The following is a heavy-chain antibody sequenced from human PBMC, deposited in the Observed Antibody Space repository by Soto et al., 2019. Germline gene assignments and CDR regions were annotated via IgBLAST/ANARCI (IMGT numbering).Heavy chain of an antibody. D-gene: IGHD2-2*01. CDR3: ARVEWCSSTSCYLTDHYYYGMDV. CDR2: IIPIFATA. J-gene: IGHJ6*02. Sequence: SVKVSCKASGGTFSSYAISWVRLAPGQGLEWMGGIIPIFATANYAQKFQGRVTITADESTSTAYMELSSLRSEDTAVYYCARVEWCSSTSCYLTDHYYYGMDVWGQGTTATVSS. CDR1: GGTFSSYA. V-gene: IGHV1-69*13.